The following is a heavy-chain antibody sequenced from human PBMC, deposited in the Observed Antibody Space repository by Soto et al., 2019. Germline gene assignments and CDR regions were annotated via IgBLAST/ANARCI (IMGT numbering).Heavy chain of an antibody. CDR3: AISVVPAASYYYYYGMDV. CDR1: GYTFTGYY. J-gene: IGHJ6*02. CDR2: INPNSGGT. V-gene: IGHV1-2*04. D-gene: IGHD2-2*01. Sequence: ASVKVSCKASGYTFTGYYMRWVRQAPGQGLEWMGWINPNSGGTNYAQKFQGWVTMTRDTSISTAYMELSRLRSDDTAVYYCAISVVPAASYYYYYGMDVWGQGTTVTVSS.